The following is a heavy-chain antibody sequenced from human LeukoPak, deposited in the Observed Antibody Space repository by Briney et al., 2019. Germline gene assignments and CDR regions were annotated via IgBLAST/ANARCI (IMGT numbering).Heavy chain of an antibody. V-gene: IGHV4-61*01. D-gene: IGHD2-2*01. CDR3: ARDGVYCSSTSCSKYYFDY. CDR1: GGSVSSGSYY. Sequence: SETLSLTCTVSGGSVSSGSYYWSWIRQPPGKGLEWIAYIYYSGSTNYNPSLKSRVTISVDTSKNQFSLKLSSVTAADTAVYYCARDGVYCSSTSCSKYYFDYWGQGTLVTVSS. CDR2: IYYSGST. J-gene: IGHJ4*02.